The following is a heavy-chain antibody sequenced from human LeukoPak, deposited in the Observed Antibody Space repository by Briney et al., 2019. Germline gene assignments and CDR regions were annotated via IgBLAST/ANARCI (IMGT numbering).Heavy chain of an antibody. CDR2: INPISGGT. CDR1: GYTFTGHY. Sequence: TSVKVSCKTSGYTFTGHYIHWVRQAPGQGLEWMGWINPISGGTNYAQKFQGRVTMTRDTSITTAYMELSRLRYDDTAVFYCGRGGGTVFGVLNDWGQGTLVTVSS. CDR3: GRGGGTVFGVLND. J-gene: IGHJ4*02. D-gene: IGHD3-3*01. V-gene: IGHV1-2*02.